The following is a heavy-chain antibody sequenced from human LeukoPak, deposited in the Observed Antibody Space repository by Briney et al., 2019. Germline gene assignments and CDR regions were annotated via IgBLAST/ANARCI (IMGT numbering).Heavy chain of an antibody. CDR3: ARDAPAGFWSGSVYFDF. CDR1: GFTFSNYW. D-gene: IGHD3-3*01. CDR2: TKPDGSAE. V-gene: IGHV3-7*01. Sequence: GGSLRLSCAASGFTFSNYWMGWVRQAPGKGLEWVANTKPDGSAEYYADSVRGRFTISRNNDKNSQYLQMNSLTLDDSAGYYCARDAPAGFWSGSVYFDFWGQGTLVTVSS. J-gene: IGHJ4*02.